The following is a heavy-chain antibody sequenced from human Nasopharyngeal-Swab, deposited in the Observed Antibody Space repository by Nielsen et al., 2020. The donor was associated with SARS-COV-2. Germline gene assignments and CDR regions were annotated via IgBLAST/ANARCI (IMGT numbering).Heavy chain of an antibody. Sequence: ASVKVSCKASGYTFTSYGISWVRQAPGQGLEWMGWINAGNGNTKYSQKFQGRVTITRDTSASTAYMELSSLRSEDTAVYYCARATYYYDSSGYFDYWGQGTLVTVSS. CDR2: INAGNGNT. V-gene: IGHV1-3*01. CDR3: ARATYYYDSSGYFDY. CDR1: GYTFTSYG. D-gene: IGHD3-22*01. J-gene: IGHJ4*02.